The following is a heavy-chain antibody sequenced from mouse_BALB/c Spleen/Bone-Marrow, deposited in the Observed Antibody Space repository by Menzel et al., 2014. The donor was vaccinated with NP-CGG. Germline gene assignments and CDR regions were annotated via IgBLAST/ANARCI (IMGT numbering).Heavy chain of an antibody. V-gene: IGHV1-69*02. CDR3: TRREGNYAFAY. CDR2: IYPSDSYT. CDR1: GYTLTSYW. Sequence: VQGVESGAELVRPGASVKLSCKASGYTLTSYWINWVKPRPGQGLEWIGNIYPSDSYTNYNQKFKDKATLTVDKSSSTAYMQLSSPTSEDSAVYYCTRREGNYAFAYWGQGTLVTVSA. J-gene: IGHJ3*01. D-gene: IGHD2-1*01.